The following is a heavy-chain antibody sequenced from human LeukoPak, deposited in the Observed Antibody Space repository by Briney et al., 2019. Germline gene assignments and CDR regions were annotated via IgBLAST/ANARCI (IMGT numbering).Heavy chain of an antibody. CDR3: ARVNYYDFDH. CDR2: IKQDGSEK. V-gene: IGHV3-7*01. Sequence: GGSLRLSCAASGFTFSSYWMSWVRQAPGKGLEWVVNIKQDGSEKYYVDSVKGRFTISRDNGKQSLYLQMNSLRAEDTAVYYCARVNYYDFDHWGQGTLVTVSS. CDR1: GFTFSSYW. D-gene: IGHD3-3*01. J-gene: IGHJ4*02.